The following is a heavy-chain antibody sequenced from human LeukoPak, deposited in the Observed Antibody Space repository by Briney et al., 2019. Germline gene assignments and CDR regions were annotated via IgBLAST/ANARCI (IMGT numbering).Heavy chain of an antibody. CDR2: IYHSGST. J-gene: IGHJ5*02. D-gene: IGHD4-11*01. CDR3: ARDRWATVTLNWFDP. CDR1: GGSISSSNW. V-gene: IGHV4-4*02. Sequence: SETLSLTCAVSGGSISSSNWWSWVRLPPGEGLAWIGEIYHSGSTNYNPSLKSRVTISVDKSKNQFSLKLSSVTAADTAVYYCARDRWATVTLNWFDPWGQGTLVTVSS.